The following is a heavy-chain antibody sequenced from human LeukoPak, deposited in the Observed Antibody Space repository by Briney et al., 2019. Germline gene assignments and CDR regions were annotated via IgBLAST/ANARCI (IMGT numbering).Heavy chain of an antibody. Sequence: PGGSLRLSCAASGFTFSSYAVSWVRQAPGKGLEWVSAISGSGGSTYYADSVKGRFTISRDNSKNTLYLQMNSLRAEDTAVYYCAITLEDYYYGMDVWGQGTTVTVSS. CDR2: ISGSGGST. J-gene: IGHJ6*02. CDR3: AITLEDYYYGMDV. V-gene: IGHV3-23*01. CDR1: GFTFSSYA.